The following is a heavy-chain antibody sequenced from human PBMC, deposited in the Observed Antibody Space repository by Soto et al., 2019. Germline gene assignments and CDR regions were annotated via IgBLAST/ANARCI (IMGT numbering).Heavy chain of an antibody. D-gene: IGHD3-3*01. V-gene: IGHV1-3*01. J-gene: IGHJ5*02. CDR1: GYTFTSYA. CDR3: ARDSSYDFYGSWFDP. CDR2: INAGNGNT. Sequence: QVQLVQSGAEVKKPGASVKVSCKASGYTFTSYAMHWVRQAPGQRLEWMGWINAGNGNTKYSQKFQGRVTITRDTSASTAYMELSSLRSEDTAVYYCARDSSYDFYGSWFDPWGQGTLVTVSS.